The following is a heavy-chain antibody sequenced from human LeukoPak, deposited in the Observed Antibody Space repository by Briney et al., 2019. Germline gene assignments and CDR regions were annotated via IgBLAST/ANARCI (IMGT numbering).Heavy chain of an antibody. CDR2: ISHSGTT. V-gene: IGHV4-38-2*02. CDR3: AREGAVPGIDP. Sequence: SETLSLTCAVSGYSITSGFSWGWIRQPPGKGLKWIGTISHSGTTDYKSTLESRLTISMDTSKNLFSLRLTSVTAADTAVYYCAREGAVPGIDPWGQGTLVTVSS. J-gene: IGHJ5*02. CDR1: GYSITSGFS. D-gene: IGHD3-16*01.